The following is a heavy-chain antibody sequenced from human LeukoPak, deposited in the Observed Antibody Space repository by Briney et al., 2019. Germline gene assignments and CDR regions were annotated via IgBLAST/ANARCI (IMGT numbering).Heavy chain of an antibody. CDR1: GFSFRTHW. CDR2: INQDGRKN. CDR3: AKWMGRDS. V-gene: IGHV3-7*02. J-gene: IGHJ4*02. D-gene: IGHD6-19*01. Sequence: GGSLRLSCAASGFSFRTHWMSWVRQAPGKGLEWVANINQDGRKNFYVDSVEGRFTISRDDAKTSLFLQMNSLRVEDTAVYYCAKWMGRDSWGQGTLVTVSS.